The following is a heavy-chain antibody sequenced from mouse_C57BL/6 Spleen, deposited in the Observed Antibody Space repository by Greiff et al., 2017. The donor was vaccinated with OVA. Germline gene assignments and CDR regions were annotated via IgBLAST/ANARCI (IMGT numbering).Heavy chain of an antibody. D-gene: IGHD4-1*02. J-gene: IGHJ2*01. CDR1: GFTFSSYA. CDR3: ARDPQLGRSYFDY. V-gene: IGHV5-4*01. CDR2: ISDGGSYT. Sequence: EVQVVESGGGLVKPGGSLKLSCAASGFTFSSYAMSWVRQTPEKRLEWVATISDGGSYTYYPDNVKGRFTISRDNAKNNLYLQMSHLKSEDTAMYYCARDPQLGRSYFDYWGQGTTLTVSS.